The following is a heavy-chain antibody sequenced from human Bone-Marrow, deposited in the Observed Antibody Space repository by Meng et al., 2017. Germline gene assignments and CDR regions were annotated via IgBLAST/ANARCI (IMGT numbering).Heavy chain of an antibody. Sequence: SVKVSCKASGFTFTSSAVQWVRQARGQRLEWIGWIVVGSGNTNYAQKFQERVTITRDMSTSTAYMELRSLRSDDTAVYYCARADDPQSPFGSISNYYYGMDVWGQGTTVTVSS. V-gene: IGHV1-58*01. D-gene: IGHD3-16*01. CDR3: ARADDPQSPFGSISNYYYGMDV. J-gene: IGHJ6*02. CDR2: IVVGSGNT. CDR1: GFTFTSSA.